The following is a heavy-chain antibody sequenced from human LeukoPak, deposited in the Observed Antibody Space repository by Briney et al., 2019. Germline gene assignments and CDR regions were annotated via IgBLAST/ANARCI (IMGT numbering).Heavy chain of an antibody. Sequence: PSETLSLTCTVSGGSISSSSYYWGWIRQPPGKGLEWIGSIYYSGSTYYNPSLKSRVTISVDTSKNQFSLELSSVTAADTAVYYCAREYDSSGLIAYWGQGTLVTVSS. V-gene: IGHV4-39*07. CDR2: IYYSGST. CDR1: GGSISSSSYY. J-gene: IGHJ4*02. CDR3: AREYDSSGLIAY. D-gene: IGHD3-22*01.